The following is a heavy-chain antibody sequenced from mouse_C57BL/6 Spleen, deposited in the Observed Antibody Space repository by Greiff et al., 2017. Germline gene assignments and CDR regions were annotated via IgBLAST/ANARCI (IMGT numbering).Heavy chain of an antibody. V-gene: IGHV14-1*01. CDR3: TTAVQFLYYFDY. Sequence: VHVKQSGAELVRPGASVKLSCTASGFNIKDYYMHWVKQRPEQGLEWIGRIDPEDGDTEYAPKFQGKATMTADTSSNTAYLQLSSLTSEDTAVYYCTTAVQFLYYFDYWGQGTTLTVSS. CDR2: IDPEDGDT. CDR1: GFNIKDYY. J-gene: IGHJ2*01.